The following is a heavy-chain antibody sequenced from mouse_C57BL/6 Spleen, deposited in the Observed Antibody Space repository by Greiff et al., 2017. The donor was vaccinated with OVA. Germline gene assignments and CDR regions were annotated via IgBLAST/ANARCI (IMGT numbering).Heavy chain of an antibody. Sequence: EVHLVESEGGLVQPGSSMKLSCTASGFTFSDYYMAWVRQVPEKGLEWVANINYDGSSTYYLVSLKSRFIISRDNAKNILYLQMSSLKSEDTATYYCAREGAGTGYFDVWGTGTTVTVSS. CDR2: INYDGSST. CDR1: GFTFSDYY. CDR3: AREGAGTGYFDV. D-gene: IGHD4-1*01. J-gene: IGHJ1*03. V-gene: IGHV5-16*01.